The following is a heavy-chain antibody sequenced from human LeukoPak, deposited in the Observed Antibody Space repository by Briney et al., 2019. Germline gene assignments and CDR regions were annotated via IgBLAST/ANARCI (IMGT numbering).Heavy chain of an antibody. CDR3: TTDWPVLLWFGELPPIFDY. CDR1: GFTFSTYG. J-gene: IGHJ4*02. D-gene: IGHD3-10*01. V-gene: IGHV3-30*03. Sequence: GRSLRLSCAASGFTFSTYGMHWVRQVPGKGLERVAVISNDGSNKYYADSVKGRFTISRDNSKNTLYLQMNSLKTEDTAVYYCTTDWPVLLWFGELPPIFDYWGQGTLVTVSS. CDR2: ISNDGSNK.